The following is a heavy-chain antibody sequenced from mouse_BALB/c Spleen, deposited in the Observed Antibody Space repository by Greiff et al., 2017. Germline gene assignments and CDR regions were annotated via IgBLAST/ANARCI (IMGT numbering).Heavy chain of an antibody. Sequence: QVQLKESGPGLVAPSQSLSITCTVSGFSLTSYGVHWVRQPPGKGLEWLGVIWAGGSTNYNSALMSRLSISKDNSKSQVFLKMNSLQTDDTAMYYCASPQLGEGYFDYWGQGTTLTVSS. CDR2: IWAGGST. CDR3: ASPQLGEGYFDY. J-gene: IGHJ2*01. V-gene: IGHV2-9*02. D-gene: IGHD4-1*02. CDR1: GFSLTSYG.